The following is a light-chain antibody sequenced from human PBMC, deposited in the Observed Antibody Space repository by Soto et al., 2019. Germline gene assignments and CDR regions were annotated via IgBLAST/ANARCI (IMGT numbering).Light chain of an antibody. CDR2: YIS. V-gene: IGKV1-9*01. CDR1: QGVTNS. J-gene: IGKJ2*01. Sequence: IQVTQFPSFLSASVGDRVTITCRTSQGVTNSFAWYQQKSGKAPRLLIYYISSLKSGVPSRFSGSGSGTEFTLTISSLQPEDFATYYCQQLYTYPHTFGLGTQLEI. CDR3: QQLYTYPHT.